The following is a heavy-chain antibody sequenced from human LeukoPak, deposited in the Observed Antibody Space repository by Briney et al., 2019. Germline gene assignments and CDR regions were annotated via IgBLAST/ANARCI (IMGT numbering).Heavy chain of an antibody. CDR2: IYYSGST. D-gene: IGHD5-18*01. CDR1: GGSISSYY. J-gene: IGHJ5*02. Sequence: PSETLSLTCTVSGGSISSYYWSWIRQPPGKGLEWIGYIYYSGSTNYNPSLKSRVTIPVDTSKNQFSLKLSSVTAADTAVYYCARAADVDTAMVSDWFDPWGQGTLVTVSS. V-gene: IGHV4-59*01. CDR3: ARAADVDTAMVSDWFDP.